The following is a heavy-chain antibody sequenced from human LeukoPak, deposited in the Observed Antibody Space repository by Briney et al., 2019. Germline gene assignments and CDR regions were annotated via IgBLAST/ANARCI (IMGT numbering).Heavy chain of an antibody. CDR3: ATAGRRLFGVLIPLSFDY. J-gene: IGHJ4*02. D-gene: IGHD3-3*01. CDR1: GYTFTGYY. CDR2: INPNSGGT. Sequence: ASVKVSCKASGYTFTGYYMHWMRQAPGQGLEWMGWINPNSGGTNYAQKFQGRVTMTRDTSISTAYMELSSLRSEDTALYYCATAGRRLFGVLIPLSFDYWGQGTLVTVSS. V-gene: IGHV1-2*02.